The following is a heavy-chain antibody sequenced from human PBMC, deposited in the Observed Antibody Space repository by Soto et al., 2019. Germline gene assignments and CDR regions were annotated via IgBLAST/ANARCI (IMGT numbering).Heavy chain of an antibody. Sequence: LETLSLTCAVSGGSISSSNLWRWVRQPPGKGLEWIGEIYYSGSTKFNPSLRSRVTVSIDKSKNQFSLKLSSVTAADTAVYYCARGGRYCSSTSCYGYSSGWSPQFDYWGQGTLVTVSS. D-gene: IGHD2-2*01. CDR1: GGSISSSNL. CDR3: ARGGRYCSSTSCYGYSSGWSPQFDY. CDR2: IYYSGST. V-gene: IGHV4-4*02. J-gene: IGHJ4*02.